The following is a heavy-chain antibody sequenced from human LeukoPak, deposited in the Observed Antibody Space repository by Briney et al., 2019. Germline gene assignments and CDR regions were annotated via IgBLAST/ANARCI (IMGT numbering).Heavy chain of an antibody. J-gene: IGHJ4*02. CDR1: GFTFSTYA. V-gene: IGHV3-23*01. D-gene: IGHD5/OR15-5a*01. Sequence: GESLRLSCAASGFTFSTYAMNWVRQAPGKGLEWVSVIIGNSAITHYADSVKGRFTISRDDSKNTLYLQMNSLRAEDTAVYYCAKDLRPDGVYDFDYWGQGTLVTVSS. CDR2: IIGNSAIT. CDR3: AKDLRPDGVYDFDY.